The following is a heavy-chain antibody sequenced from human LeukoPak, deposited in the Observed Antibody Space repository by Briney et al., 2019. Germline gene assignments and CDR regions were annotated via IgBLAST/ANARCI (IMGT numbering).Heavy chain of an antibody. V-gene: IGHV4-39*01. CDR2: MYYTGST. J-gene: IGHJ4*02. D-gene: IGHD5-18*01. Sequence: SETLSLTCTVSGGSVSSSTYYWGWIRQPPRKGLEWIGSMYYTGSTYYNPSLQSRVTISVDTSKNQFSLRLTSVTAADTAVYYCARQGGLWLRAPFDYWGQGTLVTVSS. CDR1: GGSVSSSTYY. CDR3: ARQGGLWLRAPFDY.